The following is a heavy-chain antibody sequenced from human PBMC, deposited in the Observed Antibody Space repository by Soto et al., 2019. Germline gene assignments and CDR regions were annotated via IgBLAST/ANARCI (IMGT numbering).Heavy chain of an antibody. CDR3: ASSGGAAAVFAY. J-gene: IGHJ4*02. Sequence: PSETLSLTCTVSGGSISSYYWSWIRQPPGKGLEWIGYIYYSGSTNYNPSLKSRVTISVDTSKNQFSLKLSSVTAADTAVYYCASSGGAAAVFAYWGQGTLVTVSS. CDR2: IYYSGST. CDR1: GGSISSYY. V-gene: IGHV4-59*01. D-gene: IGHD6-13*01.